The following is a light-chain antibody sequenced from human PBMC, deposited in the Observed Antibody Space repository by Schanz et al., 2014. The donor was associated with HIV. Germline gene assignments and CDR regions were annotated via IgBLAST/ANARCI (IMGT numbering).Light chain of an antibody. CDR2: ANT. CDR3: GAWDSGRRAVV. CDR1: SSNIGAGYD. V-gene: IGLV1-40*01. J-gene: IGLJ2*01. Sequence: QSVLTQPPSVSGAPGQRVSISCTGSSSNIGAGYDVHWYQQLPGTAPKLLIYANTNRPSGVPDRFSGSKSGTSATLGITGLQTGDEADYYCGAWDSGRRAVVFGGGTKLTVL.